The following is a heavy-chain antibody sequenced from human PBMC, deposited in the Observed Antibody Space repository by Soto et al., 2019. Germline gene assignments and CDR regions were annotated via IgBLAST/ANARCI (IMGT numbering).Heavy chain of an antibody. V-gene: IGHV3-23*01. Sequence: LRLSCATSGLTFSNYAISWVRQAPWGGLEWVSSMSGSSSTTYYADSVRGRFTISRDRSKNTLYLQMSSLRAEDTALYYCAKNQERELPRVIDFWGQGTLVTVSS. J-gene: IGHJ4*02. CDR3: AKNQERELPRVIDF. CDR1: GLTFSNYA. D-gene: IGHD1-7*01. CDR2: MSGSSSTT.